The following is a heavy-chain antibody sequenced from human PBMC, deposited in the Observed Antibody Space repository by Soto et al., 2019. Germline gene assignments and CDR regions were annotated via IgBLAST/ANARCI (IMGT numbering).Heavy chain of an antibody. J-gene: IGHJ5*02. CDR2: ISYDGSNK. V-gene: IGHV3-30*18. D-gene: IGHD6-19*01. CDR1: GFTFSSYG. CDR3: AKPVAVAGLYNWFDP. Sequence: PGGSLRLSCAASGFTFSSYGMRWVRQAPGKGLEWVAVISYDGSNKYYADSVKGRFTISRDNSKNTLYLQMNSLRAEDTAVYYCAKPVAVAGLYNWFDPWGQGTQVTVSS.